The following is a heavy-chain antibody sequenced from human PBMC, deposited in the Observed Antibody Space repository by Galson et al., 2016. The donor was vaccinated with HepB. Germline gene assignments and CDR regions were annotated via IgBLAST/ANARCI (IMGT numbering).Heavy chain of an antibody. Sequence: SLRLSCAASGFSFSNYGMHWVRQAPGKGLEWVAVIWFDGRKKYYADSVKGRFTISRDNSKNTLYLQMDSLRAEDTSVYYCAKVVPAAKEDYGMDVWGQGTTVTVSS. CDR1: GFSFSNYG. V-gene: IGHV3-33*06. D-gene: IGHD2-2*01. CDR2: IWFDGRKK. CDR3: AKVVPAAKEDYGMDV. J-gene: IGHJ6*02.